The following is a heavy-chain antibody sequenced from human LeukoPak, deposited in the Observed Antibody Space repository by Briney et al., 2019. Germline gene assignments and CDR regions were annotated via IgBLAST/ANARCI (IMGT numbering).Heavy chain of an antibody. D-gene: IGHD2-15*01. CDR2: ISSNGGST. Sequence: GGSLRLSCSASGFTFSSYAMHWVRQAPGKGLEYVSAISSNGGSTYYADSVKGRFTISRDNSKNTLYLQMSSLRAEDTAVYYCARGPLSDIVVVVAATRVFDYWGQGTLVTVSS. V-gene: IGHV3-64D*06. CDR1: GFTFSSYA. J-gene: IGHJ4*02. CDR3: ARGPLSDIVVVVAATRVFDY.